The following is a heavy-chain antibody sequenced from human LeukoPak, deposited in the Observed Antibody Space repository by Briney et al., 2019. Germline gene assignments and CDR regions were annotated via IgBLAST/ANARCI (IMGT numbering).Heavy chain of an antibody. Sequence: ASVKVSCKASGYTFTSYDINWVRQATGQGLEWMGWMNPNSGNTGYAQKFQGRVTMTRNTSISTAYMELSSLRFEDTAVYYCARGLGGINTPQGGYWGQGTLVTVSS. J-gene: IGHJ4*02. CDR2: MNPNSGNT. CDR1: GYTFTSYD. D-gene: IGHD3-16*01. V-gene: IGHV1-8*01. CDR3: ARGLGGINTPQGGY.